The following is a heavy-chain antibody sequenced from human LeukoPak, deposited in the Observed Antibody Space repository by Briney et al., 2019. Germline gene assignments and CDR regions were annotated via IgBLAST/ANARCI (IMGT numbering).Heavy chain of an antibody. Sequence: GGSLRLSCAASGFTFYSYGMNWVRQAPGKGLEWISYISAGSTVYYADSVKGRFTISRDNGKNSLYLQMNSLRVDDTAVYYCARGPGVGATTMDYWGQGTLVTVSS. J-gene: IGHJ4*02. CDR3: ARGPGVGATTMDY. CDR2: ISAGSTV. V-gene: IGHV3-48*03. CDR1: GFTFYSYG. D-gene: IGHD1-26*01.